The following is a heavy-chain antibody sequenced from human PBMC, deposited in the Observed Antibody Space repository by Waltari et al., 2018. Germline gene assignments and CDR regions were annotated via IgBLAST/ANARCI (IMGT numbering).Heavy chain of an antibody. Sequence: QLQLQESGPGLVKPSETLSLTCTVSGDSISGSNYYWGWIRQPPGQGLGWIGSRSYSGPTYCNPSLRSRVTMSVDTSKNQFSLNLSSVTAADTAVFYCVRPGSSVGWYYFDYWGQGTLVTVSS. CDR3: VRPGSSVGWYYFDY. CDR2: RSYSGPT. D-gene: IGHD6-19*01. CDR1: GDSISGSNYY. V-gene: IGHV4-39*01. J-gene: IGHJ4*02.